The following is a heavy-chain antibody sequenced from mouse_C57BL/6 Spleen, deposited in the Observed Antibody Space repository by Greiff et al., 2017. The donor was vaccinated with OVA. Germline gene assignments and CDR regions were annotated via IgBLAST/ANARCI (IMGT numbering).Heavy chain of an antibody. Sequence: VQLQQSGAELVMPGASVKLSCKASGYTFTSYWMHWVKQRPGQGLEWIGEIDPSDSYTNYNQKFKGKSTLTVDKSSSTAYMQLSSLTSEDSAVYYCARAVVEAMDYWGQGTSVTVSS. CDR1: GYTFTSYW. D-gene: IGHD1-1*01. V-gene: IGHV1-69*01. J-gene: IGHJ4*01. CDR2: IDPSDSYT. CDR3: ARAVVEAMDY.